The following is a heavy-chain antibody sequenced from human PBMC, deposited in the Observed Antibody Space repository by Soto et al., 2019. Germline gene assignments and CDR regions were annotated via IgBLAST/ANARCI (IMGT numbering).Heavy chain of an antibody. CDR3: ARENGDYINFDY. D-gene: IGHD4-17*01. J-gene: IGHJ4*02. V-gene: IGHV3-74*01. CDR1: GFTFSSYW. Sequence: EVQLVESGGGLVQPGGSLRLSCAASGFTFSSYWMHWVRQAPGKGLVWVSRINSDGSSTSYADSVKGRFIISRDNAKNTLYLQMNSLRAEDTAVYYCARENGDYINFDYWGQGTLVTVSS. CDR2: INSDGSST.